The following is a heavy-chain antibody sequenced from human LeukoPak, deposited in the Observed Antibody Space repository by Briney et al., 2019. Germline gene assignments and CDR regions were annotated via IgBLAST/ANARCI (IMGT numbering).Heavy chain of an antibody. V-gene: IGHV4-39*01. J-gene: IGHJ6*03. Sequence: PSETLSLTCTVSGGSISTSNYYRGWIRQPPGKGLEWIGNIFYSGSTYYSPSLKSRVTISLDTSRNQFSLKLSSVTAADTAVYYCARARYGSGSLYYYYYYMDVWGKGTTVTISS. CDR1: GGSISTSNYY. D-gene: IGHD3-10*01. CDR3: ARARYGSGSLYYYYYYMDV. CDR2: IFYSGST.